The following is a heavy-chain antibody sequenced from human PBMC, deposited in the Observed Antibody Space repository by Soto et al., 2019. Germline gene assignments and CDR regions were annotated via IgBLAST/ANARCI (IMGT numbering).Heavy chain of an antibody. CDR3: ATVPLMVYAMACDY. J-gene: IGHJ4*02. V-gene: IGHV1-69*13. CDR1: GGTFSSYA. CDR2: IIPIFDTA. D-gene: IGHD2-8*01. Sequence: GASVKVSCKASGGTFSSYAISWVRQAPGQGLEWMGGIIPIFDTANYAQKFQGRVTITADESTSTAYMELSSLRSEDTAVYYCATVPLMVYAMACDYWGQGTLVTVSS.